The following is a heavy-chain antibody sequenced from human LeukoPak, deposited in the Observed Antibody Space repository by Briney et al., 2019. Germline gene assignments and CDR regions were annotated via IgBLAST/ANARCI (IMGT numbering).Heavy chain of an antibody. CDR3: AELGITMIGGV. J-gene: IGHJ6*04. Sequence: GGSLRLSCAASGFTFSSYEMNWVRQAPGKGLEWVSSISSSGSTIYYADSVKGRFTISRDNAKNSLYLQMNSLRAEDTAVYYCAELGITMIGGVWGKGTTVTISS. CDR1: GFTFSSYE. V-gene: IGHV3-48*03. D-gene: IGHD3-10*02. CDR2: ISSSGSTI.